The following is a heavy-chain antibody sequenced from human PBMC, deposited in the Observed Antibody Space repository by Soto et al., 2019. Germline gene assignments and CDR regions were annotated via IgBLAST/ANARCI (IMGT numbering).Heavy chain of an antibody. D-gene: IGHD4-4*01. J-gene: IGHJ5*02. Sequence: VASVKVSCKTSGYSFYNNDISWVRQAPGQGLEWMGWMNPGSGKTGYAHKFQGRVTMTRNASISTAYMEMTSLRHGDTAVYFCARSDDSTSYPLDLWGPGTLVTVSS. V-gene: IGHV1-8*01. CDR3: ARSDDSTSYPLDL. CDR1: GYSFYNND. CDR2: MNPGSGKT.